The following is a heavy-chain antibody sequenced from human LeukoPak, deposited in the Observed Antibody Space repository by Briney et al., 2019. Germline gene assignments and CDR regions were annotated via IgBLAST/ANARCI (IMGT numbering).Heavy chain of an antibody. V-gene: IGHV3-7*01. D-gene: IGHD1-26*01. CDR3: ARRRYGGSSQHFDY. CDR2: IKQDGSEK. CDR1: GFTFSSYW. J-gene: IGHJ4*02. Sequence: GGSLRLSCAASGFTFSSYWMSWVRQAPGKGLEWVANIKQDGSEKYYVDSVKGRFTISRDNAKNSLYLQMNSLRAEDTAVYYCARRRYGGSSQHFDYWGQGTLSPSPQ.